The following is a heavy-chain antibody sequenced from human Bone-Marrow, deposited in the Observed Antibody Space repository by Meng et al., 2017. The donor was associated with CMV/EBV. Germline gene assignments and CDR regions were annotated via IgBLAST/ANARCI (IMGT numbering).Heavy chain of an antibody. Sequence: VQRGELRAEVKKPGASVKVSCKASGNTLTDYSIHGVRQAPGQWLEWMGWINPNTDTNDAQNFQGRVTMTRDMSINTAYMELSRLTSGDTAVYYCARSSGWSRFDYWGQGTLVTVSS. V-gene: IGHV1-2*02. CDR3: ARSSGWSRFDY. J-gene: IGHJ4*02. CDR2: INPNTDT. CDR1: GNTLTDYS. D-gene: IGHD6-19*01.